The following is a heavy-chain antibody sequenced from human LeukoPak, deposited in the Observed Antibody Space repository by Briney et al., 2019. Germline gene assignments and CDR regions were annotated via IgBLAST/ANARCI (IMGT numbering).Heavy chain of an antibody. CDR3: ASSVVVAATDAFDI. D-gene: IGHD2-15*01. CDR1: GGSISSSSYY. V-gene: IGHV4-39*01. CDR2: IYYSGST. Sequence: PSETLSLTCTVSGGSISSSSYYWGWIRQPPGKGLEWIGSIYYSGSTYYNPSLKSRVTISVDTSKNRFSLKLSSVTGADTAVYYCASSVVVAATDAFDIWGQGTMVTVSS. J-gene: IGHJ3*02.